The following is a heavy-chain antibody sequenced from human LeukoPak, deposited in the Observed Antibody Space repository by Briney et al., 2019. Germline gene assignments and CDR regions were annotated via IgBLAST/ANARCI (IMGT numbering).Heavy chain of an antibody. CDR3: AKVWGYYDSSGYSDY. D-gene: IGHD3-22*01. J-gene: IGHJ4*02. V-gene: IGHV3-30*02. CDR2: IRYDGSNK. CDR1: GFTFSSYG. Sequence: SGGSLRLSCAASGFTFSSYGMHWVRQAPGKGLEWVAFIRYDGSNKYYADSVKGRFTISRDNSKNTLYLQMNSLRAEDTAVYYCAKVWGYYDSSGYSDYWGQGTLVTVSS.